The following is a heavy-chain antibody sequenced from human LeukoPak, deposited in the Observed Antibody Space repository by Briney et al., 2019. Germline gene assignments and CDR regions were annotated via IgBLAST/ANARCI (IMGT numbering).Heavy chain of an antibody. CDR2: FHNGGTS. CDR3: TRGAGWLIDY. V-gene: IGHV4-59*01. D-gene: IGHD3-16*01. J-gene: IGHJ4*02. Sequence: SETLSLTCTVSDDSISDYYRGWIRQPPGKGLEWIGYFHNGGTSTYNPSLTSRVTISADTSKNQFSLKLNSLTTADTAVYYCTRGAGWLIDYWGQGILVTVSS. CDR1: DDSISDYY.